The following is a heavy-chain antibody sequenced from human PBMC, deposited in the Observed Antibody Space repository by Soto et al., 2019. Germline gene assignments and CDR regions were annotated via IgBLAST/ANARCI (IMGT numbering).Heavy chain of an antibody. CDR1: GGTFSSYA. J-gene: IGHJ6*01. CDR2: IIPIFGTA. V-gene: IGHV1-69*06. Sequence: QVQLVQSGAEVKTPGSSVKVSCKASGGTFSSYAISWVRQAPGQVLEGMGGIIPIFGTANYAQKFQGRVTITADKYTSTAYIELSSLRSEDTSVYYCASALYPLVVPDAMSNYYCYGMDVWGQGTTVTVSS. D-gene: IGHD2-2*01. CDR3: ASALYPLVVPDAMSNYYCYGMDV.